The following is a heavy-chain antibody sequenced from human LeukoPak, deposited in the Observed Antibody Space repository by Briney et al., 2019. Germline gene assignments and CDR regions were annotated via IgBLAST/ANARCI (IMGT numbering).Heavy chain of an antibody. D-gene: IGHD3-22*01. V-gene: IGHV3-30-3*01. CDR2: MSSDGNAM. Sequence: QPGRSLRLSCAASGFTFTAYLIHWVRRAPGKGLEWVAVMSSDGNAMFYADSVKGRFTISGDNSKNTLYLQMNSLRAEDTAVYYCVRESEYYFDHSASFDYWGQGTLVTVSS. CDR3: VRESEYYFDHSASFDY. J-gene: IGHJ4*02. CDR1: GFTFTAYL.